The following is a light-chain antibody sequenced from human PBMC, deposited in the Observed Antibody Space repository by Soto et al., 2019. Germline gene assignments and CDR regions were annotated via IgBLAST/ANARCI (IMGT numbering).Light chain of an antibody. CDR3: HSYARGTLV. J-gene: IGLJ3*02. V-gene: IGLV2-14*01. Sequence: QSALTQPASVSGSPGQSITLSCTGTSSDVGGFNYVSWYQQHPGKAPKLIIYEGTKRPSGVSRRFSGSESGNTASLTISGLQAEDEADYYCHSYARGTLVFGGGTKLTVL. CDR1: SSDVGGFNY. CDR2: EGT.